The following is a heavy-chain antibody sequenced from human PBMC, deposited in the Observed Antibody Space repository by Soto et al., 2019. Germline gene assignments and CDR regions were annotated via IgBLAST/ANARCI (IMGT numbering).Heavy chain of an antibody. D-gene: IGHD3-3*01. J-gene: IGHJ4*02. CDR3: ARLPRDCNKTSCYYADH. V-gene: IGHV5-51*01. Sequence: PGESLKISCRGSGYDFNTNWFGWVRQLPGRGLEWVGIMYPGDSDTRYNPSLPGHVTLSVDVTVSTAFLQWRSLETSDTGMYFCARLPRDCNKTSCYYADHWGQGTQVTVSS. CDR1: GYDFNTNW. CDR2: MYPGDSDT.